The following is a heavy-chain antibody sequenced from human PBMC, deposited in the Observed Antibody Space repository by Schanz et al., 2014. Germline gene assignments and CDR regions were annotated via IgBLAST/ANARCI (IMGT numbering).Heavy chain of an antibody. CDR3: ARKVVATIGGYYDN. J-gene: IGHJ4*02. V-gene: IGHV3-11*05. Sequence: VQLVESGGGLVKPGGSLRLSCAASGFTFSDYYINWIRQAPGKGLVWVARINSVGSNTDYADSVRGRFTISRDNAENTLFLQMNSLRAEDTAVYYCARKVVATIGGYYDNWGQGTLVIVSS. D-gene: IGHD5-12*01. CDR1: GFTFSDYY. CDR2: INSVGSNT.